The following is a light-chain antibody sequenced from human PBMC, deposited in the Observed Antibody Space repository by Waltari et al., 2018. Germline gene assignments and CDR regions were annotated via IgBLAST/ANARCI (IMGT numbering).Light chain of an antibody. CDR3: CSYVGSSTVV. CDR1: SSYVGTYDL. CDR2: EVN. J-gene: IGLJ3*02. Sequence: QSALTQPASVSGSPGQSIPLSCPGRSSYVGTYDLVSWYQQHPGKAPKVLIYEVNKRPSGISNRFSGSKSGNTASLTISGLQAEDEADYYCCSYVGSSTVVFGGGTKLTVL. V-gene: IGLV2-23*02.